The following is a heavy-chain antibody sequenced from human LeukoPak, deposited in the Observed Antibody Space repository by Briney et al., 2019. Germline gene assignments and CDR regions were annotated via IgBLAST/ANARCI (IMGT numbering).Heavy chain of an antibody. D-gene: IGHD3-16*02. J-gene: IGHJ3*02. Sequence: GASVKVSCKASGYTFTSYDINWVRQATGQGLEWMGYMNPASGNTGYAQKFQGRVTMTTDTSISTAYMELSSLRSEVTAVYYCARVPREIASIWGQGTMVTVSS. V-gene: IGHV1-8*01. CDR1: GYTFTSYD. CDR2: MNPASGNT. CDR3: ARVPREIASI.